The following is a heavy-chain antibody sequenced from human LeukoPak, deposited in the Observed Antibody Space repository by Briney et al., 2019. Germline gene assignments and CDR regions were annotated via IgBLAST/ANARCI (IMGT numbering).Heavy chain of an antibody. Sequence: SETLSLTCTVSGGSISNSTYYWGWIRQPPGKGLEWIGSIYHSGSTYYNPSLKSRVTISVDTSKNQFSLRLSSLTAADTALYYCARDRKYYYHMDVWGKGTTVTVSS. D-gene: IGHD1-14*01. CDR3: ARDRKYYYHMDV. J-gene: IGHJ6*03. CDR1: GGSISNSTYY. V-gene: IGHV4-39*07. CDR2: IYHSGST.